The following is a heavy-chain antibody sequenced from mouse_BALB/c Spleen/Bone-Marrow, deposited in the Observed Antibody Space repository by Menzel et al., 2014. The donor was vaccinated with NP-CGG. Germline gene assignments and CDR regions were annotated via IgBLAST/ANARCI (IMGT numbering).Heavy chain of an antibody. Sequence: EVKVVDSGGGLVQPGGSLKLSCATSGFTFSDYYMYWVRQTPKKRLEWVAYISNGGGSTYYPDTVKGRFTISRDNAKNTLYLQMSRLKSEDTAMYYCAGRGWYYAMDYWGQGTSVTVSS. CDR1: GFTFSDYY. CDR3: AGRGWYYAMDY. V-gene: IGHV5-12*02. J-gene: IGHJ4*01. D-gene: IGHD2-3*01. CDR2: ISNGGGST.